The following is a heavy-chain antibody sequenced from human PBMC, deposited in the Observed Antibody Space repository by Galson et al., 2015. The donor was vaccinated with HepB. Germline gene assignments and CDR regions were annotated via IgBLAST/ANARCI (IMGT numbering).Heavy chain of an antibody. Sequence: SLRLSCAASGFTFSSYSMNWVRQAPGKGLEWVSSISSSSSYIYYADSVKGRFTISRDNAKNSLYLQMNSLRAEDTAVYYCARASTVTTSGYYYYMDVWGKGTTVTVSS. CDR3: ARASTVTTSGYYYYMDV. D-gene: IGHD4-11*01. CDR2: ISSSSSYI. J-gene: IGHJ6*03. V-gene: IGHV3-21*01. CDR1: GFTFSSYS.